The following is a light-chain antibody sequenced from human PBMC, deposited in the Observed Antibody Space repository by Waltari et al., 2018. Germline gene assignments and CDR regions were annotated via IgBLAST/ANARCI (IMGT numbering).Light chain of an antibody. CDR1: DIGARS. J-gene: IGLJ2*01. CDR2: YDT. Sequence: SYILTQPPSVSVAPGQTHRTTCGVDDIGARSVHWCQQRPGEAPDFVIYYDTNRPSGIPDRFSGSHSGNTATLTIRRVEAGDEADYSCQVWHSSRHHVIFGGGTSLTVL. V-gene: IGLV3-21*04. CDR3: QVWHSSRHHVI.